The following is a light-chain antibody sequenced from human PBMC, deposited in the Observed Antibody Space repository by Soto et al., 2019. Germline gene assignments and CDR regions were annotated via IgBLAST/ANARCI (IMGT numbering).Light chain of an antibody. CDR2: DVS. J-gene: IGLJ7*01. CDR3: SSYSSTNTLGV. Sequence: QSALTQPASVSGSPGQSITFSCTGTSSDVGGYNYVSWYQQHPGKAPKLIIYDVSNRPSGVSTRFSGSRSGNTASLTISGLQAEDEANYFCSSYSSTNTLGVFGGGTQLTVL. CDR1: SSDVGGYNY. V-gene: IGLV2-14*01.